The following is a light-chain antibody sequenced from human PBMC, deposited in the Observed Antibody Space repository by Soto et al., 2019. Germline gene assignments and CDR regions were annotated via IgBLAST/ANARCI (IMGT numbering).Light chain of an antibody. J-gene: IGKJ5*01. CDR1: QSVRSN. Sequence: EIVITRCPVTVCLCPGERVTLSCRASQSVRSNLAWCQQKPVKAPSLLIYGAFTRATGIPTRFSGTGSGTEFTLTISSLQSEDFALYYCQLYGSWPTFGQGTRLE. CDR2: GAF. V-gene: IGKV3-15*01. CDR3: QLYGSWPT.